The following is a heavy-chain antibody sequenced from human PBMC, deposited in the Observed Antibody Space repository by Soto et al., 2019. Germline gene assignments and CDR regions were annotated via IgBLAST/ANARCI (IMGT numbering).Heavy chain of an antibody. Sequence: GGSLRLSCAASGFTFSSYGMHWVRQAPGKGLEWVAVIWYDGSNKYYADSVKGRFTISRDNSKNTLYLQMNSLRAEDTAVYYCARVSPGYSSGWFPYYYYGIDVWGQGTTVTVSS. CDR2: IWYDGSNK. D-gene: IGHD6-19*01. CDR3: ARVSPGYSSGWFPYYYYGIDV. V-gene: IGHV3-33*01. J-gene: IGHJ6*02. CDR1: GFTFSSYG.